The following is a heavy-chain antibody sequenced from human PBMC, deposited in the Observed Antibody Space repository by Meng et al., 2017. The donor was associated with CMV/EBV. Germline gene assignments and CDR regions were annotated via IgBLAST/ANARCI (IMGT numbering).Heavy chain of an antibody. Sequence: SETLSLTCTVSGGSISSGDYYWSWIRQPPGKGLEWIGEINHSGSTNYNPSLKSRVTISVDTSKNQFSLKLSSVTAADTAVYYCARTAMVTRGYPFDYWGQGTLVTVSS. D-gene: IGHD5-18*01. CDR2: INHSGST. V-gene: IGHV4-39*07. CDR1: GGSISSGDYY. CDR3: ARTAMVTRGYPFDY. J-gene: IGHJ4*02.